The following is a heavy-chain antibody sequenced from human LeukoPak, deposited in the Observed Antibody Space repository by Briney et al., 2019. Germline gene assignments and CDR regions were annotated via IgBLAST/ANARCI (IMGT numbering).Heavy chain of an antibody. D-gene: IGHD6-13*01. J-gene: IGHJ4*02. CDR2: ISYDGSNK. Sequence: PGGSLRLSCAASGFTFSSYGMHWVRQAPGKGLEWEAVISYDGSNKYYADSVKGRFTISRDNSKNTLYLQMNSLRAEDTAVYYCAKDPRASRIAAATEDYWGQGTLVTVSS. V-gene: IGHV3-30*18. CDR1: GFTFSSYG. CDR3: AKDPRASRIAAATEDY.